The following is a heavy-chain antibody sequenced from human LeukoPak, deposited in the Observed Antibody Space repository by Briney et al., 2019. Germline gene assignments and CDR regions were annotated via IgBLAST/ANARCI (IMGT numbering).Heavy chain of an antibody. D-gene: IGHD1-26*01. Sequence: ASVRVSCKVLNYAFTRYGMSWVRQAPGQGLEWMGWISGSTGNTNYAQETQDRVTFTADTSTGTAYMELRSLRFDDTATYYCVRGGRATYYYFDVWGQGTLVTVSS. J-gene: IGHJ4*02. CDR1: NYAFTRYG. CDR3: VRGGRATYYYFDV. V-gene: IGHV1-18*01. CDR2: ISGSTGNT.